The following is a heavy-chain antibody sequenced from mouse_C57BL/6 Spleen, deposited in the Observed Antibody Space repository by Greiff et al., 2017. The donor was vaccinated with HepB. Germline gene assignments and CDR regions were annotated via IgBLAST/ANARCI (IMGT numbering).Heavy chain of an antibody. Sequence: ESGPGLVKPSQSLSLTCSVTGYSITSGYYWNWIRQFPGNKLEWMGYISYDGSNNYNPSLKNRISITRDTSKNQFFLKLNSVTTEDTATYYCARGEIAYWGQGTLVTVSA. CDR2: ISYDGSN. CDR3: ARGEIAY. V-gene: IGHV3-6*01. CDR1: GYSITSGYY. D-gene: IGHD5-1-1*01. J-gene: IGHJ3*01.